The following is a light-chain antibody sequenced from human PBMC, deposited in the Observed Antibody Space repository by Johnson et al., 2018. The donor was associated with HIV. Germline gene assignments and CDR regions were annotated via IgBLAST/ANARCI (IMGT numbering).Light chain of an antibody. V-gene: IGLV1-51*01. CDR3: GTWDSSLTAYV. J-gene: IGLJ1*01. Sequence: HSVLTQPPSVSAAPGQKVTISCSGSTSNIGNNYVSWYQQLPGTAPKLLIYDNNKRPSGIPDRFSGSKSGTSATLGITGLQTGDEADYYCGTWDSSLTAYVSGTGTKVACL. CDR1: TSNIGNNY. CDR2: DNN.